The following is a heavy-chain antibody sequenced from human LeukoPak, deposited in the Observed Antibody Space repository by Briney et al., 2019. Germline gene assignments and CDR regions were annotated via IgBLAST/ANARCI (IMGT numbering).Heavy chain of an antibody. CDR1: GESFSGYY. J-gene: IGHJ5*02. V-gene: IGHV4-34*01. Sequence: SETLSLTCTVYGESFSGYYWSWVRQPPGKGLEWVGEINHSGSTNYNPSRKSRVTISVDTSKNQFSLKLSSVTAADTAVYYCARDGAKGYCSGGSCQPRFDPWGQGTLVTVSS. CDR3: ARDGAKGYCSGGSCQPRFDP. CDR2: INHSGST. D-gene: IGHD2-15*01.